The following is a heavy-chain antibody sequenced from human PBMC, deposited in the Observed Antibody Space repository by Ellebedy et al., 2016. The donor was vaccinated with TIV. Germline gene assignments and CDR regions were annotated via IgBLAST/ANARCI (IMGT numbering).Heavy chain of an antibody. V-gene: IGHV3-23*01. CDR2: ISGSGGST. CDR3: AKDRHYYDSSGYPLDY. Sequence: GGSLRLSXAASGFTFSSYAMSWVRQAPGKGLEWVSAISGSGGSTYYADSVKGRFTISRDNSKNTLYLQMNSLRAEDTAVYYCAKDRHYYDSSGYPLDYWGQGTLVTVSS. CDR1: GFTFSSYA. D-gene: IGHD3-22*01. J-gene: IGHJ4*02.